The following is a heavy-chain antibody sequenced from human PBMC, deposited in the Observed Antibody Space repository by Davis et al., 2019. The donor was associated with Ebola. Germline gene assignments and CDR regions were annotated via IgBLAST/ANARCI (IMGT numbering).Heavy chain of an antibody. V-gene: IGHV3-7*04. CDR1: RFRFSDYW. CDR2: IKRDGSEK. J-gene: IGHJ6*04. CDR3: ARGHYGMDL. Sequence: GEFLKISCTVSRFRFSDYWMTWVRQAPGKGLEWVANIKRDGSEKYFVDSVKGRFTISRDNAKNSLYLQMNSLRVEDTAVYYCARGHYGMDLWGKGTTVTVSS.